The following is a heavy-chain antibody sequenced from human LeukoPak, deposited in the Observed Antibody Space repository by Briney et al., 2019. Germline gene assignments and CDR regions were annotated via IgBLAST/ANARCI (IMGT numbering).Heavy chain of an antibody. J-gene: IGHJ4*02. CDR2: ISSSSSYI. V-gene: IGHV3-21*01. CDR3: ARRRYCSSTSCSGPFDY. CDR1: AITFSTYA. D-gene: IGHD2-2*01. Sequence: GGSLRLSCAASAITFSTYAMSWVRQAPGKGLEWVSSISSSSSYIYYADSVKGRFTISRDNAKNSLYLQMNSLRAEDTAVYYCARRRYCSSTSCSGPFDYWGQGTLVTVSS.